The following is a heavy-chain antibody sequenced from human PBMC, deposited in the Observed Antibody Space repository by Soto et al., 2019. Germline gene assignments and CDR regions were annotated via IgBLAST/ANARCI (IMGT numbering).Heavy chain of an antibody. Sequence: PGGSLRLSCAASGFTFSHVWMSWVRQAPGKGLEWVGRIKARRDGGTTDYAASVKGRFTISRDDSKNTLFVQMNGLKTEDTAVYYCTTGTSWGRSAYGFDAWGLGTRVTVSS. D-gene: IGHD3-10*01. CDR2: IKARRDGGTT. V-gene: IGHV3-15*01. J-gene: IGHJ3*01. CDR1: GFTFSHVW. CDR3: TTGTSWGRSAYGFDA.